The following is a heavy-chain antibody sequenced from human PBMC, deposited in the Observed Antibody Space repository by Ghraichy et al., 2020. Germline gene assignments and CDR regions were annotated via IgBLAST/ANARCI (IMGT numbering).Heavy chain of an antibody. CDR2: ISNGGSSAT. CDR3: ARDDGGNSQQYYYGLDV. CDR1: GFTFSDYQ. J-gene: IGHJ6*02. V-gene: IGHV3-11*01. D-gene: IGHD4-23*01. Sequence: GGSLRLSCAASGFTFSDYQMTWIRQAPGRGLEWVSYISNGGSSATFYADAVKGRFTISRDNAKKSLYLQMNSLRADDTAVYYCARDDGGNSQQYYYGLDVWGQGTTVTVSS.